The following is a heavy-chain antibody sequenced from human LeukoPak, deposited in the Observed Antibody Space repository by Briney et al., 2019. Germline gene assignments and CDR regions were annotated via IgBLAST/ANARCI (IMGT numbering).Heavy chain of an antibody. CDR3: ARDGSGSYYINYFDY. J-gene: IGHJ4*02. Sequence: SETLSLTCTVSGGSISSSSYYWGWIRQPPGKGLEWIGSIYYSGSTYYNPSLKSRVTISVDTSKNQFSLKLSSVTAADTAVYYCARDGSGSYYINYFDYWGQGTLVTVSS. D-gene: IGHD3-10*01. V-gene: IGHV4-39*07. CDR2: IYYSGST. CDR1: GGSISSSSYY.